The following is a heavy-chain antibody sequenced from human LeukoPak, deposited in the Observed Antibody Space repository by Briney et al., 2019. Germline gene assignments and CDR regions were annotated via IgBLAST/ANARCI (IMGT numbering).Heavy chain of an antibody. CDR2: IYHSGST. D-gene: IGHD3-16*02. Sequence: SQTLSLTCAVSGGSISSGGYSWSWIRQPPGKGLEWIGYIYHSGSTYYNPSLKSRVTISVDRSKNQFSLKLSSVTAADTAAYYCARGALGLRLGELSLLRYWGQGTLVTVSS. V-gene: IGHV4-30-2*01. J-gene: IGHJ4*02. CDR1: GGSISSGGYS. CDR3: ARGALGLRLGELSLLRY.